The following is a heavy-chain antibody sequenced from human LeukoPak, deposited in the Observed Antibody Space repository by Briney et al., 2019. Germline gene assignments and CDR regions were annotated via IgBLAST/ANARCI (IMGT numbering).Heavy chain of an antibody. V-gene: IGHV1-2*02. J-gene: IGHJ4*02. Sequence: ASVKVSCKASGYTFTGYYMHWVRQAHGQGLEWMGWINPNSGGTNYAQKFQGRVTMTRDTSISTAYMELSRLRSDDTAVYYCAREDDSTSCYDYWGQGTLVTVSS. D-gene: IGHD2-2*01. CDR1: GYTFTGYY. CDR2: INPNSGGT. CDR3: AREDDSTSCYDY.